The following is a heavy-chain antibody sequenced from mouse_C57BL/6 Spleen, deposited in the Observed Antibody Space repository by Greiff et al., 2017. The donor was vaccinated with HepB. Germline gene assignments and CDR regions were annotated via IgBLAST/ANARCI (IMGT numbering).Heavy chain of an antibody. D-gene: IGHD4-1*01. CDR2: IWRGGST. CDR3: AKNPELGRSYAMDY. J-gene: IGHJ4*01. V-gene: IGHV2-5*01. CDR1: GFSLTSYG. Sequence: VKLQESGPGLVQPSQSLSITCTVSGFSLTSYGVHWVRQSPGKGLEWLGVIWRGGSTDYNAAFMSRLSITKDNSKSQVFFKMNSLQADDTAIYYCAKNPELGRSYAMDYWGQGTSVTVSS.